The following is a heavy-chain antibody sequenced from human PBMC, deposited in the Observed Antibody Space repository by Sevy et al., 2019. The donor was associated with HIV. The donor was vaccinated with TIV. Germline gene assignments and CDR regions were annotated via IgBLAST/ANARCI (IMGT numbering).Heavy chain of an antibody. D-gene: IGHD3-10*01. CDR1: GFTFSSYA. CDR3: TTDQDVTMVRGVIYYFDY. J-gene: IGHJ4*02. CDR2: ISGSGGST. V-gene: IGHV3-23*01. Sequence: GGSLRLSCAASGFTFSSYAMSWVRQAPGKGLEWVSAISGSGGSTCYADSVKGRFTISRDNSKNTLYLQMNSLRAEDTAVYYCTTDQDVTMVRGVIYYFDYWGQGTLVTVSS.